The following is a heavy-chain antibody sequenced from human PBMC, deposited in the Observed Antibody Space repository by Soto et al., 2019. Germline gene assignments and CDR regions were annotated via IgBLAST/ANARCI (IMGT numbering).Heavy chain of an antibody. CDR2: ISAGGSII. Sequence: DVQLVESGGALVQPGGSLRLSCAASEFSFSSFEMNWVRQAPGRGLEWVSYISAGGSIIYHADSVKGRFIISRDNAKNSLYLQMNSLRAEDTGVYYCAGRTGYPFDYWGQGTLVTVSS. D-gene: IGHD3-9*01. J-gene: IGHJ4*02. CDR1: EFSFSSFE. CDR3: AGRTGYPFDY. V-gene: IGHV3-48*03.